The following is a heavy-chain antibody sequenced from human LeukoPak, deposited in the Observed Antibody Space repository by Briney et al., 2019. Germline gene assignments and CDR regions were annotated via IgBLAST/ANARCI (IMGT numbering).Heavy chain of an antibody. J-gene: IGHJ4*02. CDR1: GYSFTSYW. CDR2: IYPGDSDT. D-gene: IGHD6-13*01. CDR3: ARLGRSSSSWEPKAHPFDY. V-gene: IGHV5-51*01. Sequence: GESLKSSCKGSGYSFTSYWIGWVRQMPGEGLEWRGIIYPGDSDTRYSPSFQGQVTISADKSISTAYLQWSSLKASDTAMYYCARLGRSSSSWEPKAHPFDYWGQGTLVTVSS.